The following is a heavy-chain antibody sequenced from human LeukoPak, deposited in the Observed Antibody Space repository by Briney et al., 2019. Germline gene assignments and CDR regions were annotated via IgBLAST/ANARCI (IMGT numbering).Heavy chain of an antibody. Sequence: PGGSLRLSCAASGFTFSSYSMNWVRQAPGKGLEWVSYITSSGTTIYYADSVKGRFTISRDNAKNSLYLQMNSLKTEDTAVYYCTRGMSLYYDSSTQGYWGQGTLVTVSS. CDR1: GFTFSSYS. J-gene: IGHJ4*02. D-gene: IGHD3-22*01. CDR3: TRGMSLYYDSSTQGY. V-gene: IGHV3-48*01. CDR2: ITSSGTTI.